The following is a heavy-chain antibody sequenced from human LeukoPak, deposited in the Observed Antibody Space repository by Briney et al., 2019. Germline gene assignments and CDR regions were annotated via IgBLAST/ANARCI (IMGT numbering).Heavy chain of an antibody. CDR1: GFTFSSYS. CDR3: ARDRASYATEFSY. CDR2: ISSSSSYI. D-gene: IGHD2-2*01. J-gene: IGHJ4*02. Sequence: GGSLRLSCAASGFTFSSYSMNWVRQAPGKGLEWVSSISSSSSYIYYADSVKGRFTISRDNAKNSLYLQMNSLRAEDTAVYYCARDRASYATEFSYWGQGTLVTVSS. V-gene: IGHV3-21*01.